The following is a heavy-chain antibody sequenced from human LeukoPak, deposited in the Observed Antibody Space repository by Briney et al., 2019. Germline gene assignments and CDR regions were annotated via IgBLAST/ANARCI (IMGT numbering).Heavy chain of an antibody. CDR1: GFTFSSYA. V-gene: IGHV3-23*01. Sequence: GGSLRLSCAASGFTFSSYAMSWVRQAPGKGLEWVSAISGSGGSTYYADSVKDRFTISRDNSKNTLYLQMNSLRAEDTAVYYCAKGIVGIAEAGTDYWGQGTLVTVSS. CDR2: ISGSGGST. D-gene: IGHD6-19*01. J-gene: IGHJ4*02. CDR3: AKGIVGIAEAGTDY.